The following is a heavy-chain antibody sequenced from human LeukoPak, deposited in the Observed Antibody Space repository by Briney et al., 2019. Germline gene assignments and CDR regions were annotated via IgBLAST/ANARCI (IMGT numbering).Heavy chain of an antibody. CDR1: GGSISSGSYY. CDR2: IYTSGST. D-gene: IGHD4-17*01. CDR3: AREHPPGDDGDNGANYYFDY. J-gene: IGHJ4*02. Sequence: PSETLSLTCTVSGGSISSGSYYWSWIRQPAGKGLEWIGRIYTSGSTNYNPSLKSRVTISVDTSKNQFSLKLSSVTAADTAVYYCAREHPPGDDGDNGANYYFDYWGQGTLVTVSS. V-gene: IGHV4-61*02.